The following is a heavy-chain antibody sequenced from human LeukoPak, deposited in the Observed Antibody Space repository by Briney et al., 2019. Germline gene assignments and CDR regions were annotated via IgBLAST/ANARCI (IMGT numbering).Heavy chain of an antibody. D-gene: IGHD5-18*01. J-gene: IGHJ4*02. CDR3: VRYNYGYYFDY. CDR1: GFTFSSYG. CDR2: IRYDGSNK. V-gene: IGHV3-30*02. Sequence: GGSLRLSCAASGFTFSSYGMHWVRQAPGKGLEWVAFIRYDGSNKYYADSVKGRFTISRDNAKNSLFLQMNSLRAEDTAVYYCVRYNYGYYFDYWGQGALITVTS.